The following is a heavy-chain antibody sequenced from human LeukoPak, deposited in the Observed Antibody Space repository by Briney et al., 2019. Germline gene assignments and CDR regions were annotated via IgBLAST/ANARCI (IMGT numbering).Heavy chain of an antibody. J-gene: IGHJ3*02. CDR3: ARVYFDSSGNYYPEAFHI. V-gene: IGHV4-4*02. Sequence: SGTLSLTCAVSGGSISSSNWWSWVRQPPGKGLEWIGEIYHSGSTNYNPSLKSRVTISVDKSKNQFSLKLSSVTAADTAVYYCARVYFDSSGNYYPEAFHIWGQGTMVTVSS. CDR2: IYHSGST. CDR1: GGSISSSNW. D-gene: IGHD3-22*01.